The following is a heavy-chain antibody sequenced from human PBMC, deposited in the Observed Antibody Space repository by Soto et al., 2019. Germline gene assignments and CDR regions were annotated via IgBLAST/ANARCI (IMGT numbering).Heavy chain of an antibody. J-gene: IGHJ4*02. D-gene: IGHD1-1*01. Sequence: EVQLVESGGGLVKPGESLRLSCAASGFTFTNAWMNWVRQAPGKGPEWVGRVKTKADGGTTDYAAPAKGRFTISRDDSINTVHLQMNSLKIEDTAVYYCTSRIRTTNDYWGQGTLVTVSS. CDR2: VKTKADGGTT. CDR3: TSRIRTTNDY. CDR1: GFTFTNAW. V-gene: IGHV3-15*07.